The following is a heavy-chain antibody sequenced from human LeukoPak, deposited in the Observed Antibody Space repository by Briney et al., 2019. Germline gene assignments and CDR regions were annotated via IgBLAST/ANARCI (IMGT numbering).Heavy chain of an antibody. J-gene: IGHJ4*02. D-gene: IGHD2-8*01. CDR2: IIPIFGTA. CDR3: ANANCTNGVCPSYYFDY. V-gene: IGHV1-69*13. CDR1: GGTFSSYA. Sequence: ASVKVSCKASGGTFSSYAISWVRQAPGQGLEWMGGIIPIFGTANYAQKFQGRVTITADESTSTAYMELSSLRSEDTAVYYCANANCTNGVCPSYYFDYWGQGTLVTVSS.